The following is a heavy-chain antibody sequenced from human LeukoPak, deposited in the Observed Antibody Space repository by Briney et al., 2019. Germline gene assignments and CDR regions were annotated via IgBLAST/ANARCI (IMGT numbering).Heavy chain of an antibody. J-gene: IGHJ3*02. CDR3: ARDVENYYESSGFDAFDI. CDR1: GYTFTSYG. D-gene: IGHD3-22*01. Sequence: ASVKVSCKASGYTFTSYGISWVRQAPGQGLEWMGWISAYNGNTNYAQKLQGRVTMTTDTSTSTAYMELRSLRSDDTAVYYCARDVENYYESSGFDAFDIWGQGTMVTVSS. V-gene: IGHV1-18*01. CDR2: ISAYNGNT.